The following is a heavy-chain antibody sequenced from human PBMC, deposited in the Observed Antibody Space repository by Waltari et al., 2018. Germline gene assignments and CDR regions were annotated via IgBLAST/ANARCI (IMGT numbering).Heavy chain of an antibody. V-gene: IGHV1-2*06. CDR1: GYIFTDYF. D-gene: IGHD1-26*01. CDR2: IKLKSGDT. J-gene: IGHJ4*02. Sequence: QVQLVQSGAEVKRPGASVKVSCKASGYIFTDYFMHWVRQAPGQGLEWMGRIKLKSGDTEYTQKFRGRVSMTRDTSISTAYLELNGLRSDDTAVYYCARVLTGATGFDYWGQGTLITVSS. CDR3: ARVLTGATGFDY.